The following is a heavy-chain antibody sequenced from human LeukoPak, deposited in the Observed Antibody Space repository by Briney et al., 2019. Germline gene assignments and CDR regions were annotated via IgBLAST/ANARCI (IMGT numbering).Heavy chain of an antibody. J-gene: IGHJ5*02. D-gene: IGHD3-10*01. Sequence: SETLSLTCTVSGGSISSSSYYWGWIRQPPGKGLEWIGSIDYSGTTYYNPSLKSRVTISVDTSKNQFSLKLSSVTAADTAVYYCARRSSRGYYGSGSYYNGNPPSWFDPWGQGTLVTVSS. CDR2: IDYSGTT. V-gene: IGHV4-39*01. CDR3: ARRSSRGYYGSGSYYNGNPPSWFDP. CDR1: GGSISSSSYY.